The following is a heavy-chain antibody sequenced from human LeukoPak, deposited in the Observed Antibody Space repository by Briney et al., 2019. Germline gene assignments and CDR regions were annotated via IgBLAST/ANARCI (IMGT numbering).Heavy chain of an antibody. V-gene: IGHV4-4*02. D-gene: IGHD2-15*01. CDR2: VYYSGST. J-gene: IGHJ3*02. CDR1: GGSISSSNW. Sequence: SETLSLTCAVSGGSISSSNWWSWVRQPPGKGLEWFGSVYYSGSTYYNPSLKSRVAISVDTSKNQFSLKLSSVTAADTAVYFCARAVVVAATGGVSAFDIWGQGTMVTVSS. CDR3: ARAVVVAATGGVSAFDI.